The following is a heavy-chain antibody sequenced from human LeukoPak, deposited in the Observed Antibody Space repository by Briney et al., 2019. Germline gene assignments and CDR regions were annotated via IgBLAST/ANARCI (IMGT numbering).Heavy chain of an antibody. CDR3: ARRDYNYYGMDV. J-gene: IGHJ6*02. V-gene: IGHV4-59*08. CDR1: GGSISSYY. CDR2: IYYSGST. Sequence: PSETLSLTCTVAGGSISSYYWSWIRQPPGKGLEWIASIYYSGSTNYNPSLQSRVTTSVDTSKNHFSLKLSSVTAADSAVYYCARRDYNYYGMDVWGPGTTVTVSS.